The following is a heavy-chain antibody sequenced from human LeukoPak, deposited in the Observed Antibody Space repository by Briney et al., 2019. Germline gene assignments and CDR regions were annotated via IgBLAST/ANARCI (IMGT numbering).Heavy chain of an antibody. J-gene: IGHJ4*02. CDR2: INPNSGGT. CDR3: ARGPPGVLRFLEWSSPLDY. D-gene: IGHD3-3*01. Sequence: GASVKVSCKASGYTFTGHYIHWVRQAPGQGLEWMGWINPNSGGTTYAQKFRGRFTMTRDASISTAYMELSSLTSDDTAVYYCARGPPGVLRFLEWSSPLDYWGQGTLVTVSS. CDR1: GYTFTGHY. V-gene: IGHV1-2*02.